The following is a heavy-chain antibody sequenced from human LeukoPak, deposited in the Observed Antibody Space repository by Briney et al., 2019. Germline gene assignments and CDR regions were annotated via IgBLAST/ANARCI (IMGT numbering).Heavy chain of an antibody. Sequence: GASVKVSCKASGYTFTSYGISWVRQAPGQGLEWMGWISAYNGNTNYAQKLQGRVTMTTGTSTSTAYMELRSLRSDDTAVYYCARDSSSSSNSAFDPWGQGTLVTVSS. CDR3: ARDSSSSSNSAFDP. V-gene: IGHV1-18*01. CDR2: ISAYNGNT. CDR1: GYTFTSYG. J-gene: IGHJ5*02. D-gene: IGHD6-6*01.